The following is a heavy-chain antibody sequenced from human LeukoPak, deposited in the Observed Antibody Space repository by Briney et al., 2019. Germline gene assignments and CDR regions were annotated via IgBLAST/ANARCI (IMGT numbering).Heavy chain of an antibody. CDR3: ARVPRWIQLWDY. Sequence: ASVKVSCKASGYTFTGYYMHWVRQAPGQGLEWMGWINPNSGGTDYAQKFQGRVTMTRDTSISTAYMELSRLRSDDTVVYYCARVPRWIQLWDYWGQGTLVTVSS. V-gene: IGHV1-2*02. D-gene: IGHD5-18*01. CDR2: INPNSGGT. J-gene: IGHJ4*02. CDR1: GYTFTGYY.